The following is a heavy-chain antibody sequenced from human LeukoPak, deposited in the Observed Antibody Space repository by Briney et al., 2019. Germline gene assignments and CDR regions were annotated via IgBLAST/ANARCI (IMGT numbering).Heavy chain of an antibody. Sequence: GGSLRLSCAASGFXFSSYAMSWVRQAPGKGLEWVSAISGSGGSTYYADSVKGRFTISRDNSKNTLYLQMNSLRAEDTAVYYCAKDGRTHSGSYDFDYWGQGTLVTVSS. CDR3: AKDGRTHSGSYDFDY. CDR2: ISGSGGST. V-gene: IGHV3-23*01. D-gene: IGHD1-26*01. CDR1: GFXFSSYA. J-gene: IGHJ4*02.